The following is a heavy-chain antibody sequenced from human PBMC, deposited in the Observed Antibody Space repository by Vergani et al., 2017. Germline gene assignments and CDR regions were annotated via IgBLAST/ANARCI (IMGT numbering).Heavy chain of an antibody. CDR1: GFTFSSYA. V-gene: IGHV3-23*01. CDR2: ISSNGGST. CDR3: VKTMTTYDGGDY. J-gene: IGHJ4*02. Sequence: EVQLLESGGGLVQPGGSLRLSCAASGFTFSSYAMSWVRQAPGKGLEWVSAISSNGGSTYYADSVKGRFTISRDNSKNTLYLQMSSLRAEDTAVYYCVKTMTTYDGGDYWGQGTLVTVSS. D-gene: IGHD4-17*01.